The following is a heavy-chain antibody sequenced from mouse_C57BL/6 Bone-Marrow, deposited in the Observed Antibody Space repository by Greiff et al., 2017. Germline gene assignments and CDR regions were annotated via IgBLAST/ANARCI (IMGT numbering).Heavy chain of an antibody. Sequence: LVESGPELVKPGASVKISCKASGYSFTDYNMNWVKQSNGKSLEWIGVINPNYGTTSYNQKFKGKATLTVDQSSSTAYMPLKSLTSEDSAVYYCARGYDYDYARDYWGQGTSVTVSS. CDR1: GYSFTDYN. CDR3: ARGYDYDYARDY. D-gene: IGHD2-4*01. J-gene: IGHJ4*01. CDR2: INPNYGTT. V-gene: IGHV1-39*01.